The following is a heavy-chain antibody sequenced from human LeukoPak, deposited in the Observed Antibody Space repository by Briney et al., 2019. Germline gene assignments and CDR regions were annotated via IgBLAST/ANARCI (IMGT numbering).Heavy chain of an antibody. Sequence: NPSETLSLTCTVSGGSISSSSYYWGWIRQPPGKGLEWIGYIYYSGSTNYNPSLKSRVTISIDTSKIQFSLKLSSLTAADTAVYYCARGLGYYDSSVGYWGQGTLVTVS. CDR3: ARGLGYYDSSVGY. J-gene: IGHJ4*02. CDR1: GGSISSSSYY. V-gene: IGHV4-61*05. CDR2: IYYSGST. D-gene: IGHD3-22*01.